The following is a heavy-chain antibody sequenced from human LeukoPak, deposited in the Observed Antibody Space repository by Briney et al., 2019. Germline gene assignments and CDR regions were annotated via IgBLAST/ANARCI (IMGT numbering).Heavy chain of an antibody. CDR2: ISSSSSYI. D-gene: IGHD1-26*01. CDR3: AREPLLGGSYPSYYFDY. J-gene: IGHJ4*02. CDR1: GFTFSSYS. V-gene: IGHV3-21*01. Sequence: GGSLRLSCAASGFTFSSYSMNWVRQAPGKGLEWVSSISSSSSYIYYADSVKGRFTISRDNAKNSLYLQMNSLRAEDTAVYYCAREPLLGGSYPSYYFDYWGQGTLVTVSS.